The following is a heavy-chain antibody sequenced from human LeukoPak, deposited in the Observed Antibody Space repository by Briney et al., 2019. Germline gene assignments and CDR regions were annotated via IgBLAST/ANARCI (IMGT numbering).Heavy chain of an antibody. D-gene: IGHD3-22*01. Sequence: ASVKVSCKASGYTFTAYYIHWVRQAPGQGLEWMGWINPNSGGTNYAQTFQGRVTMTRDTSISTAYMELSRLRSDDTAVYFCARRCDTSSYYTYYFDYWGQGTLVTVSS. J-gene: IGHJ4*02. V-gene: IGHV1-2*02. CDR2: INPNSGGT. CDR1: GYTFTAYY. CDR3: ARRCDTSSYYTYYFDY.